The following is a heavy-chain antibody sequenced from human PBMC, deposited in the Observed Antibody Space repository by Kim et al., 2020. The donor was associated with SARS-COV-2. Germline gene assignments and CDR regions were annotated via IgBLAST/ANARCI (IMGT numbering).Heavy chain of an antibody. V-gene: IGHV3-30*18. CDR2: ISYDGSNK. J-gene: IGHJ4*02. Sequence: GGSLRRSCAASGFTFSSYGMHWVRQAPGKGLEWVAVISYDGSNKYYADSVKGRFTISRDNSKNTLYLQMNSLRAEDTAVYYCAKDRGITIRPRISGDLDYWGQRTLVTISS. CDR1: GFTFSSYG. D-gene: IGHD3-9*01. CDR3: AKDRGITIRPRISGDLDY.